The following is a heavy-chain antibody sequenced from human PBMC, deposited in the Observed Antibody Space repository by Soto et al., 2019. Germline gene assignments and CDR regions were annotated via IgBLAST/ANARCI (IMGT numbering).Heavy chain of an antibody. CDR3: AREVVVVPAATGGMDV. J-gene: IGHJ6*02. Sequence: GGSLRLSSAASGFTFSSYGMHWVRQEPGKGLEWVAVIWYDGSNKYYADSVKGRFTISRDNSKNTLYLQMNSLRAEDTAVYYCAREVVVVPAATGGMDVWGQGTTVTVSS. CDR1: GFTFSSYG. V-gene: IGHV3-33*01. D-gene: IGHD2-2*01. CDR2: IWYDGSNK.